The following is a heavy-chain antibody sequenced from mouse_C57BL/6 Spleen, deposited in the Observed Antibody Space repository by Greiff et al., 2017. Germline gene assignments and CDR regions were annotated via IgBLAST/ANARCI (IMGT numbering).Heavy chain of an antibody. J-gene: IGHJ3*01. V-gene: IGHV2-2*01. D-gene: IGHD2-4*01. Sequence: QVQLQQSGPGLVQPSQSLSITCTVSGFSLTSYGVHWVRQSPGKGLEWLGVIWSGGSTDYHAAFISRLSISKNNYKSQVFFKMNRLQADDTAIYYCARNDYYDYDWCAYWGQGTLVTVSA. CDR1: GFSLTSYG. CDR2: IWSGGST. CDR3: ARNDYYDYDWCAY.